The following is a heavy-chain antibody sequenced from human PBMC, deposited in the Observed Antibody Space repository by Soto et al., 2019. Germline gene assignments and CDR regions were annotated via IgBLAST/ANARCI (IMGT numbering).Heavy chain of an antibody. CDR2: IYYSGNT. CDR1: GGSISSGGYY. D-gene: IGHD3-22*01. J-gene: IGHJ4*02. Sequence: SETLSLTCTVSGGSISSGGYYWSWIRQHPGKGLEWIGYIYYSGNTYYNPSLKSRVTISVDTSKNQFSLKLSSVTAADTAVYYCVREDKEHYYYSSGFDDWGQGTLVTVSS. V-gene: IGHV4-31*03. CDR3: VREDKEHYYYSSGFDD.